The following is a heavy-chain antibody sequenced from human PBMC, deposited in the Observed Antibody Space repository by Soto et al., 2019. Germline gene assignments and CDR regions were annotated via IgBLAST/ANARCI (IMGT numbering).Heavy chain of an antibody. CDR1: GASISSGGYY. CDR3: ASVQVGATTWFDP. D-gene: IGHD1-26*01. CDR2: IYDNGTT. Sequence: PSETLSLTCTVSGASISSGGYYWSWIRQDPGKSLEWLGYIYDNGTTYYNPSLKSRVSISRDKSKNQFSLKMTSLTAADTAVYYCASVQVGATTWFDPWGQGTKVTVSS. V-gene: IGHV4-31*03. J-gene: IGHJ5*02.